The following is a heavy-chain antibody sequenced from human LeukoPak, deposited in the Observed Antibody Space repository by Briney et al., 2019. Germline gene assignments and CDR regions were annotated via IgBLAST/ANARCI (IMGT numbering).Heavy chain of an antibody. Sequence: PGGSLRLSCAASGFTFSSYAMSWVRQAPGKGLQWVSTITDSGGTTYYADSVKGRFTISRDNSWNTLYLQMNSLRDEDTALYYCAKVGQWLTFDYWGQGSLVTVSS. CDR1: GFTFSSYA. V-gene: IGHV3-23*01. CDR3: AKVGQWLTFDY. D-gene: IGHD6-19*01. J-gene: IGHJ4*02. CDR2: ITDSGGTT.